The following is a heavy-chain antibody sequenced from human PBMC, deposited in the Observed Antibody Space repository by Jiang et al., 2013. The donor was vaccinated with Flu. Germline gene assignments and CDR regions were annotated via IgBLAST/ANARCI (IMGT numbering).Heavy chain of an antibody. CDR2: ISDSGRST. CDR3: ARRRGGNNPFDY. D-gene: IGHD4-23*01. CDR1: GFAINTYA. Sequence: QLLESGGGLVXPGGSLRLSCAASGFAINTYAMHWVRQAPEKRLEYVSAISDSGRSTYYANSVKGRFTISRDNSKNTLYLQMGSLTVEDMAIYYCARRRGGNNPFDYWGQGTPVTVSS. J-gene: IGHJ4*02. V-gene: IGHV3-64*01.